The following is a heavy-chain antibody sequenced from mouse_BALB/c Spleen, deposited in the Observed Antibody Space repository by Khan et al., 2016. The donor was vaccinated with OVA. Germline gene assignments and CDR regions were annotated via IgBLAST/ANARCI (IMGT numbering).Heavy chain of an antibody. D-gene: IGHD1-1*01. CDR2: ISYSGNP. CDR3: ARIYGGDFDD. Sequence: EVALVASGPGLVKPSQSLSLTCTVTGYSITTDYAWTWIRQFPGNNLEWMGYISYSGNPKSNPSLKSPLSITRDTSKNQFFLQLKSVTTEDTARYYCARIYGGDFDDWGKGTTLTVSS. J-gene: IGHJ2*01. CDR1: GYSITTDYA. V-gene: IGHV3-2*02.